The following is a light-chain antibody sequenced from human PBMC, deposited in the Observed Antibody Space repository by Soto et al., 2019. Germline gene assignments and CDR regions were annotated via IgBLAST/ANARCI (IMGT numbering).Light chain of an antibody. Sequence: DIVMTQSPDSLAVSLGERATINCKSSQSVLYSSNHKNYLAWYQQKPRQPPKLLIYWASTRESGVPDRFSGSGSGTDFTLTSSSLQAEDVAVYYCQQYYSTPLAFGQGTKVEIK. CDR1: QSVLYSSNHKNY. CDR3: QQYYSTPLA. J-gene: IGKJ1*01. CDR2: WAS. V-gene: IGKV4-1*01.